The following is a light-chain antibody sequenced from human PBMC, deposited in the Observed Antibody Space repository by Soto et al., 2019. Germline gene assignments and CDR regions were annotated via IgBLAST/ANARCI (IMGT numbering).Light chain of an antibody. CDR2: GVS. V-gene: IGKV3-20*01. J-gene: IGKJ3*01. CDR1: QSVGSTY. CDR3: QQYGTSPLT. Sequence: EIVLTQSPGTLSLSPGERATLSCRASQSVGSTYLAWYQQKPVQAPKLLIYGVSSRATGIPDRFSGSGSGTDFTRTISSLEPEDFAVYYWQQYGTSPLTFGPGTKVDI.